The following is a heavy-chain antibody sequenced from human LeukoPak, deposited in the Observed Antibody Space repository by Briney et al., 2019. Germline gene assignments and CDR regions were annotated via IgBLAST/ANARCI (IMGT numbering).Heavy chain of an antibody. CDR1: GFTFSSYG. Sequence: GGSLRLSCAASGFTFSSYGMNWVRQAPGKGLEWVSGISASGGSTYYADSVKGRFTISRDNSKNTLYLQINSLRVEDTAVYYCAKDGAYYGDYGWYLDYWGQGTLVTVSS. J-gene: IGHJ4*02. D-gene: IGHD4-17*01. CDR3: AKDGAYYGDYGWYLDY. CDR2: ISASGGST. V-gene: IGHV3-23*01.